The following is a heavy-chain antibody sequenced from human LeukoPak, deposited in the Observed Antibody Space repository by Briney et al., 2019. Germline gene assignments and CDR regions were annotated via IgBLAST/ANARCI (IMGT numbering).Heavy chain of an antibody. V-gene: IGHV4-59*01. J-gene: IGHJ3*02. CDR3: ARTKYYDILTGSIGKKRGAFDI. Sequence: SETLSLTCTVSGGSISSYYWSWIRQPPGKGLEWIGYIYYSGSTNYNPSLKSRVTISVDTSKNQFSLKLSSVTAADTAVYYCARTKYYDILTGSIGKKRGAFDIWGQGTMVTVSS. CDR1: GGSISSYY. D-gene: IGHD3-9*01. CDR2: IYYSGST.